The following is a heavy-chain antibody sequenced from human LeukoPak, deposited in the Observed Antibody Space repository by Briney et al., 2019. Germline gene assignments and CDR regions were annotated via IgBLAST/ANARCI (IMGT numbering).Heavy chain of an antibody. CDR1: FSASTT. V-gene: IGHV3-53*04. CDR2: IYSGGTT. D-gene: IGHD2/OR15-2a*01. CDR3: TRVVTVMAYSLFP. Sequence: GGALRDSPVDPVFSASTTMISAGRQAPGKGLEWGSPIYSGGTTYYADSAMGRFTISTHNSMNTPYLLMNSMRAEDRTVYYCTRVVTVMAYSLFPSGQGTLVTVYS. J-gene: IGHJ5*02.